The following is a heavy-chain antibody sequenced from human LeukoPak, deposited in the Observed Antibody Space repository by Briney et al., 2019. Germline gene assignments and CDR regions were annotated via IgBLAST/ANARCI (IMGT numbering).Heavy chain of an antibody. D-gene: IGHD4-17*01. Sequence: GGSLRLSCAASGFTFKSHAMHCFRQAPGKGLEWVTYIRDDGGDQYYADSVKGRFTISRDNAKNTLYLQMNSLRAEDTAVYYCATQVTTRWDYWGQGTLVTVSS. CDR2: IRDDGGDQ. CDR3: ATQVTTRWDY. V-gene: IGHV3-30*02. CDR1: GFTFKSHA. J-gene: IGHJ4*02.